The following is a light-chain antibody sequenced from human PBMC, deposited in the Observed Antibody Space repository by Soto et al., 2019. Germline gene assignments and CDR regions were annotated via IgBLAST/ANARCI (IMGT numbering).Light chain of an antibody. CDR1: QSITTS. J-gene: IGKJ4*01. CDR2: DAS. CDR3: QQYATSPLT. Sequence: EIVLTQSPGTVSLSPGERATLSCRASQSITTSLAWYQRKPGQAPRLLIYDASTRATAIPDRFSGSGSGTDFTHTLSRLEAEDFAVYYCQQYATSPLTFGGGTKVEIK. V-gene: IGKV3-20*01.